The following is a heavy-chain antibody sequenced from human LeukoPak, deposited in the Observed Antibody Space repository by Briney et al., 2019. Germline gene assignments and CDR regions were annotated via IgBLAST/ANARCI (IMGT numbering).Heavy chain of an antibody. V-gene: IGHV3-15*01. D-gene: IGHD5-12*01. CDR1: TLTFSDAW. Sequence: GGSPRLSCAASTLTFSDAWMRWVRQAPGNGLEWVGLIKSKSFGGTTDYAAAVKGRFTIPRDDSKSTLFLQMDSLKTEDTAVYYCATDYSGYDAFDIWGLGTMVIVSS. CDR3: ATDYSGYDAFDI. CDR2: IKSKSFGGTT. J-gene: IGHJ3*02.